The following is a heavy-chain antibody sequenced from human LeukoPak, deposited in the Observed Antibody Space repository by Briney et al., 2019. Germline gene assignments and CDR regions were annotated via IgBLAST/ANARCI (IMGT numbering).Heavy chain of an antibody. Sequence: ASVKVSCKASGYTFTSYGISWVRQAPGQGLEWMGWISAYNGNTNYAQKLQGRVTMTTDTSTSTAYMELRSLRSDDTAVYYCARLSPYAFYYCYYYMDVWGKGTTVTVSS. CDR3: ARLSPYAFYYCYYYMDV. CDR1: GYTFTSYG. J-gene: IGHJ6*03. CDR2: ISAYNGNT. V-gene: IGHV1-18*04. D-gene: IGHD4-17*01.